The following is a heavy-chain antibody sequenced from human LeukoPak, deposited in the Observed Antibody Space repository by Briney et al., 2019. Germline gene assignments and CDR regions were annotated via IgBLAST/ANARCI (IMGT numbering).Heavy chain of an antibody. CDR3: ARDDGAEDFDWLLPTKGWLGGY. CDR1: GYTFTSYG. D-gene: IGHD3-9*01. J-gene: IGHJ4*02. CDR2: ISAYNGNT. Sequence: ASVKVSCKASGYTFTSYGISWVRQAPGQGLEWMGWISAYNGNTNYAQKLQGRVTMTTDTSTSTAYMELRSLRSDDTAVYYCARDDGAEDFDWLLPTKGWLGGYWGQGTLVTVSS. V-gene: IGHV1-18*01.